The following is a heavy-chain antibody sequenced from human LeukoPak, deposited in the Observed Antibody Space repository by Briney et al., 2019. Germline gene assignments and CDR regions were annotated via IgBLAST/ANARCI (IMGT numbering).Heavy chain of an antibody. CDR1: GGTFSSYA. D-gene: IGHD2-2*01. CDR2: IIPIFGTA. CDR3: AREMGLGYCSSTSCHTYYFDY. V-gene: IGHV1-69*13. J-gene: IGHJ4*02. Sequence: GAAVKVSCKASGGTFSSYAISWVRQAPGQGLEWVGGIIPIFGTANYAQKFQGRVTITADESTSTAYMELSSLRSEDTAVYYCAREMGLGYCSSTSCHTYYFDYWGQGTLVTVSS.